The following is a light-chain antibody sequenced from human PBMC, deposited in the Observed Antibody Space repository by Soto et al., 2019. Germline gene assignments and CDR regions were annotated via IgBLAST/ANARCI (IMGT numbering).Light chain of an antibody. CDR3: QQYYTSSWT. Sequence: IQMTQSPSTLSASVGDRVTITCRASQSISTWLAWYQQKPGKAPQVLIYQAASLQSGVPSRFSGSGSGTEFTLTISSLQPDDFATYYCQQYYTSSWTFGQGTKVEI. CDR2: QAA. V-gene: IGKV1-5*03. CDR1: QSISTW. J-gene: IGKJ1*01.